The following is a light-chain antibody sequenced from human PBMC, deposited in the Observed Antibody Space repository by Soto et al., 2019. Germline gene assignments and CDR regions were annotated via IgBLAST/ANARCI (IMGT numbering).Light chain of an antibody. Sequence: EIVLMQSPGTLSLSPGERATLSCRASQSLSSSYLAWYQQKPGQAPRLLIYGASSRATGIPDRFSGSGSGTDFTLTISRLEPEDFAVYYCQQYTSSPPLTFGGGTKVEIK. CDR3: QQYTSSPPLT. J-gene: IGKJ4*01. V-gene: IGKV3-20*01. CDR2: GAS. CDR1: QSLSSSY.